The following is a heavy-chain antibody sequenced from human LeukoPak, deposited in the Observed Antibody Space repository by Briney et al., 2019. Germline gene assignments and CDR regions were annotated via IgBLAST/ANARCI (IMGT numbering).Heavy chain of an antibody. CDR1: GFTVGTHF. CDR3: ARGDFDH. J-gene: IGHJ4*02. Sequence: GGSLRLSRAASGFTVGTHFVSWVRQAPGRGLEWVSIIFSGGSTYYADSVKGRFTISRDNSRNTAYLQMNSLRAEDTAVYYCARGDFDHWGQGTLVTVSS. V-gene: IGHV3-66*01. CDR2: IFSGGST.